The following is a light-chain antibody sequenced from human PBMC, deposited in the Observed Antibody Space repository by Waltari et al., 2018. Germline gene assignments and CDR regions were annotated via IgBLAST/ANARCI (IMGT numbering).Light chain of an antibody. J-gene: IGLJ2*01. CDR2: AVS. V-gene: IGLV2-23*02. CDR3: SSYAGSSKGV. CDR1: SSDVGNYKG. Sequence: QSALTQPASVSGPPGQPITISSTGPSSDVGNYKGVSWYQHHPGKAPKLMIYAVSKRPSGVSDRFSGSKSGDMASLTISGLQPEDEAEYFCSSYAGSSKGVFGGGTKVTVL.